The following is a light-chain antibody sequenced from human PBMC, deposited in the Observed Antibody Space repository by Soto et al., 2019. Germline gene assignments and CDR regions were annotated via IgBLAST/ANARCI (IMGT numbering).Light chain of an antibody. CDR1: CSAVGGYKY. Sequence: QSALTQPRSVSGSPGQSVTISCTGTCSAVGGYKYVSWYQQHPDKAPKLIIFEVSNRPSGISSRFSGSKSGNTASLTISGLQAEDEADYYCASYTSSSTSVIFGRGTKLTVL. CDR2: EVS. CDR3: ASYTSSSTSVI. V-gene: IGLV2-14*01. J-gene: IGLJ2*01.